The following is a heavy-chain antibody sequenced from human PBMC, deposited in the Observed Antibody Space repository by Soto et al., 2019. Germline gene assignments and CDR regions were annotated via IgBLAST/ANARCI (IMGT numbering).Heavy chain of an antibody. Sequence: SETLSLTCTVSGGSISSSCFYWGWIRQTPGKGLEWIGSIYYSGSTYYNPSLKSRVTTSKDTSKNQFTLKLSSETAADTAVYYCARHRSDSSGSGNWFDPWGQGTLVTVSS. CDR1: GGSISSSCFY. V-gene: IGHV4-39*01. D-gene: IGHD3-22*01. CDR3: ARHRSDSSGSGNWFDP. J-gene: IGHJ5*02. CDR2: IYYSGST.